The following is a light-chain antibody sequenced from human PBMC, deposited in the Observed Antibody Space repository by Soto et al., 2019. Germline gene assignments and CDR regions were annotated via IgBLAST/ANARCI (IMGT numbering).Light chain of an antibody. CDR3: NSHKGGSAYV. J-gene: IGLJ1*01. CDR2: GVT. V-gene: IGLV2-14*01. CDR1: SSDIGAYNS. Sequence: QSALTQPASVSGSPGQSITISCTGTSSDIGAYNSVSWFQQHPGKAPKLIIHGVTVRPSGVSNRFSGSKSGNTASLTISGLQADDEADYYCNSHKGGSAYVFGPGTKVTVL.